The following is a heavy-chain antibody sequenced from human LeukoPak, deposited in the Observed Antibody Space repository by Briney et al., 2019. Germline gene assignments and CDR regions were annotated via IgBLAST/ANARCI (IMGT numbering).Heavy chain of an antibody. CDR1: GGSISSSSYS. J-gene: IGHJ4*02. Sequence: PSETLSLTCTVSGGSISSSSYSWGWIRQPPGKGLEWIGSIYYSGSTYYNPSLKSQVTISVDTSKNQFSLKLSSVTAADTAVYYCARHISIAVAGTRATDYWGQGTLVTVSS. CDR2: IYYSGST. D-gene: IGHD6-19*01. CDR3: ARHISIAVAGTRATDY. V-gene: IGHV4-39*01.